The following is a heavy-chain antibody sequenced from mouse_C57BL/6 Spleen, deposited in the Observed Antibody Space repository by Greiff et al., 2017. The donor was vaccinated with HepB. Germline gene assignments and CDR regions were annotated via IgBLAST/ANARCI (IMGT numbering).Heavy chain of an antibody. Sequence: EVQLQQSGPGMVKPSQSLSLTCTVTGYSITSGYDWHWIRHFPGNKLEWMGYISYSGSTNYNPSLKSRISITHDTSKNHFFLKLNSVTTEDTATYYCASGGYYGSLDYWGQGTTLTVSS. CDR2: ISYSGST. D-gene: IGHD1-1*01. CDR1: GYSITSGYD. J-gene: IGHJ2*01. V-gene: IGHV3-1*01. CDR3: ASGGYYGSLDY.